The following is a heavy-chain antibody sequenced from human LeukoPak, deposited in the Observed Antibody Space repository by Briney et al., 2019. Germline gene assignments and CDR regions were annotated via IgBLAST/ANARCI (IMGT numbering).Heavy chain of an antibody. CDR2: ISGDGGST. CDR1: GFTFDDYA. CDR3: AKVMPRARYFDY. J-gene: IGHJ4*02. Sequence: PGGSLRLSCAASGFTFDDYAMHWVRHAPGKGLEWVSLISGDGGSTYYADSVKGRFTISRDNSKNSLYLQMNSLRTEDTALYYCAKVMPRARYFDYWGQGTLVTVSS. V-gene: IGHV3-43*02.